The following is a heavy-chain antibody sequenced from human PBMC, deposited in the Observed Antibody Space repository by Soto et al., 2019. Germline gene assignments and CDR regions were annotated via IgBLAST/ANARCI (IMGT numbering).Heavy chain of an antibody. CDR1: GFSLSTSGVG. J-gene: IGHJ6*03. D-gene: IGHD2-2*01. CDR3: AHRYYCSSTSCPRNYYYYYYMDV. CDR2: IYWDDDK. Sequence: SGPTLVKPTQTLTLTCTFSGFSLSTSGVGVGWIRQPPGKALEWLALIYWDDDKRYSPSLKSRLTITKDTSKNQVVLTMTNMDPVDTATYYCAHRYYCSSTSCPRNYYYYYYMDVWGKGTTVTVSS. V-gene: IGHV2-5*02.